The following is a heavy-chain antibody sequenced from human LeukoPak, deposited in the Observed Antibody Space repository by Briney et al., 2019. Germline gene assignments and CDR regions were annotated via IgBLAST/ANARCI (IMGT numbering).Heavy chain of an antibody. V-gene: IGHV4-59*01. Sequence: KPSETLSLTCTVSGGSISRYYWSWIRQPPGKGLEWIGYIYYSGSTNYNPSLKSRVTISVDTSKNQFSLKLSSVTAADTAVYYCAGGRDTAMGPFDYWGQGTLVTVSS. D-gene: IGHD5-18*01. CDR3: AGGRDTAMGPFDY. CDR2: IYYSGST. CDR1: GGSISRYY. J-gene: IGHJ4*02.